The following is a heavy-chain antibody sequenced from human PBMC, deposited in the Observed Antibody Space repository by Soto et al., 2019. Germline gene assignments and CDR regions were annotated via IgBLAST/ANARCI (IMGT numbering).Heavy chain of an antibody. CDR1: GYTFTGYD. J-gene: IGHJ6*02. CDR3: ASTYSSSWYALYYYGMGV. Sequence: ASVKVSCKASGYTFTGYDINWVRQATGQGLEWTGWLNPNSGNTGYAQKFQGRVTMTRNTSISTAYMELSSLRSEDTAVYYCASTYSSSWYALYYYGMGVWGQGTTVTVSS. D-gene: IGHD6-13*01. V-gene: IGHV1-8*01. CDR2: LNPNSGNT.